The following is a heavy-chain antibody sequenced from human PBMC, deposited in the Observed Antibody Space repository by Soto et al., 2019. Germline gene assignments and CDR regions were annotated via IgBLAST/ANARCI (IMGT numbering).Heavy chain of an antibody. CDR1: GYTFTSYG. Sequence: EASVKVSCKASGYTFTSYGISWVRQAPGQGLEWMGWISAYNGNTNYAQKLQGRVTMTTDTSTSTAYMELRSLRSDDTAVYYCARVSRWMTTTPGDYWGQGTLVTVSS. CDR2: ISAYNGNT. J-gene: IGHJ4*02. V-gene: IGHV1-18*01. D-gene: IGHD4-4*01. CDR3: ARVSRWMTTTPGDY.